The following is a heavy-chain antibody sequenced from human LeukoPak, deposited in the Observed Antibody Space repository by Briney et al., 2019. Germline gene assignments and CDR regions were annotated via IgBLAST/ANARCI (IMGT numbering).Heavy chain of an antibody. D-gene: IGHD2-21*02. Sequence: GGSLRLSCAASGFTFDDYAMHWVRQAPGKGLEWVSLISGDGGSTYYVDSVKGRFTISRDNSKNSLYLQMNSLRTEDTALYYCANRVVVTVYDAFDIWGQGTMVTVSS. CDR3: ANRVVVTVYDAFDI. CDR1: GFTFDDYA. V-gene: IGHV3-43*02. CDR2: ISGDGGST. J-gene: IGHJ3*02.